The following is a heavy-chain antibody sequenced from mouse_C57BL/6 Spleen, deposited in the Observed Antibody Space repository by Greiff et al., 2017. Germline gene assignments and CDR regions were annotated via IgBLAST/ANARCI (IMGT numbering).Heavy chain of an antibody. Sequence: VKLQQPGAELVKPGASVKLSCKASGYTFTSYWMHWVKQRPGQGLEWIGMIHPNSGSTNYNEKFKSKATLTVDKSSSTAYMQLSSLTSEDSAVYYCARGVTTGYFDYWGQGTTLTVSS. CDR2: IHPNSGST. CDR3: ARGVTTGYFDY. J-gene: IGHJ2*01. D-gene: IGHD2-12*01. CDR1: GYTFTSYW. V-gene: IGHV1-64*01.